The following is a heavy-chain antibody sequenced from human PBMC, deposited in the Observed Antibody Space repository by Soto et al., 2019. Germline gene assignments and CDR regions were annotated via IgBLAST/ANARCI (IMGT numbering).Heavy chain of an antibody. CDR1: GGSISSSSFY. V-gene: IGHV4-39*01. D-gene: IGHD7-27*01. CDR2: IYYSGST. Sequence: SETLSLTCTVSGGSISSSSFYWGWIRQPPGKGLEWIGSIYYSGSTYYNPSLKSRVTISVDTSKNQFSLKLSSVTAADTAVYYCAKSWAPSPYFFAYRGQGTPVTVSS. J-gene: IGHJ4*02. CDR3: AKSWAPSPYFFAY.